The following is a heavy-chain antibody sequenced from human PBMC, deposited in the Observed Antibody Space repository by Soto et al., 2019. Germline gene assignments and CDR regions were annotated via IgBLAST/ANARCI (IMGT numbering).Heavy chain of an antibody. CDR3: ARHLAPTYCSGGSCYNLLYYFDY. J-gene: IGHJ4*02. Sequence: QLQLQESDPGLVKPSETLSLTCTVSGGSISSSSYYWGWIRQPPGKGLEWIGSIYYSGSTYYNPSLKSRVTISVDTSKNQFSLKLSSVTAADTAVYYCARHLAPTYCSGGSCYNLLYYFDYWGQGTLVTVSS. CDR1: GGSISSSSYY. CDR2: IYYSGST. D-gene: IGHD2-15*01. V-gene: IGHV4-39*01.